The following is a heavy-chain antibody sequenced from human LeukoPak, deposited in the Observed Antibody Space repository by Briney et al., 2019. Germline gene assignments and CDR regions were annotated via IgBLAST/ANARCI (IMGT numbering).Heavy chain of an antibody. J-gene: IGHJ4*02. D-gene: IGHD2-15*01. CDR2: IIPIFGTA. CDR3: AAEGYCSGGSCYPHH. Sequence: ASVKVSCKASGGTFSSYAISWVRQAPGQGLEWMGGIIPIFGTANYAQKFQGRVTITTDESTSTAYMELSSLRSEDTAVYYCAAEGYCSGGSCYPHHWGQGTLVTVSS. CDR1: GGTFSSYA. V-gene: IGHV1-69*05.